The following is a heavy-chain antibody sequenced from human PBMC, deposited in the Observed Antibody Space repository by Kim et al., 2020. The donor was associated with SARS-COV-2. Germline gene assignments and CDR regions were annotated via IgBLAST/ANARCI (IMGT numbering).Heavy chain of an antibody. Sequence: NYAQKLQGRVTMTTDTSTSTAYMELRSLRSDDTAVYYCARDPYGSGSSDYWGQGTLVTVSS. D-gene: IGHD3-10*01. CDR3: ARDPYGSGSSDY. J-gene: IGHJ4*02. V-gene: IGHV1-18*01.